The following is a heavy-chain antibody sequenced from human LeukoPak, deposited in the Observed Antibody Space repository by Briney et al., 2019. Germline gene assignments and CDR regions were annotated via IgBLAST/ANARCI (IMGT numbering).Heavy chain of an antibody. CDR2: IISDGSSV. CDR3: AKDQRWESPHYLDS. V-gene: IGHV3-74*01. Sequence: GGSLRLSCIASGFTFSDYWMHWVRQAPGKGPVWVSRIISDGSSVSYVDSVKGRFTMSRDNPKNTLYVQMNSLRDEDTAVYYCAKDQRWESPHYLDSWGQGTLVTVSS. D-gene: IGHD1-26*01. CDR1: GFTFSDYW. J-gene: IGHJ4*02.